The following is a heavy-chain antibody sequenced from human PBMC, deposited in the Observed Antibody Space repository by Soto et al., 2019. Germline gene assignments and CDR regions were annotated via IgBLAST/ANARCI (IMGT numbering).Heavy chain of an antibody. CDR3: DLSYSSSWGGNAFDI. CDR1: GYTFTSYY. CDR2: INPSGGST. V-gene: IGHV1-46*01. J-gene: IGHJ3*02. D-gene: IGHD6-13*01. Sequence: ASVKVSCKASGYTFTSYYMHWVRQAPGQGLEWMGIINPSGGSTSYAQKFQGRVTMTRDTSTSTVYMELSSLRSEDTAVYYCDLSYSSSWGGNAFDIWGQGTMVTVSS.